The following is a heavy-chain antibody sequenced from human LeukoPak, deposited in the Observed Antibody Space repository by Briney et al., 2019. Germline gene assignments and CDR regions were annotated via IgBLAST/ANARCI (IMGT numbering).Heavy chain of an antibody. Sequence: GGSLRLSCEASEFTFSRYAMSWIRQAPGTGLEWVSTLSGSGTATYYADSVKGRFTTSRDNSKDTVYLQMDNLRVDDTPVYYCAKHLGSHTFLFYYTDVWGKGTSVIVSS. CDR3: AKHLGSHTFLFYYTDV. CDR1: EFTFSRYA. CDR2: LSGSGTAT. V-gene: IGHV3-23*01. D-gene: IGHD2-2*02. J-gene: IGHJ6*03.